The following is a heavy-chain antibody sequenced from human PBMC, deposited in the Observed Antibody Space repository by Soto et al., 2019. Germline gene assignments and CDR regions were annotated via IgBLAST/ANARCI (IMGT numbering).Heavy chain of an antibody. D-gene: IGHD2-2*01. Sequence: QVQLVQSGGEVKRPGASVKGACKTSGYTFSNYGITGVRQAPGQPLEWLGWVSLYSDGTNYTEKFQGRVSITTATSTTTAYMELRSLRSHDTAVYYCARVVPGAAAWFGPWGHGTLVTVSS. CDR3: ARVVPGAAAWFGP. V-gene: IGHV1-18*01. CDR1: GYTFSNYG. CDR2: VSLYSDGT. J-gene: IGHJ5*02.